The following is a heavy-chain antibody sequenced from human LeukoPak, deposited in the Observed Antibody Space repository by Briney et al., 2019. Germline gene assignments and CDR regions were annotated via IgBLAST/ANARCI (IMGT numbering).Heavy chain of an antibody. J-gene: IGHJ6*03. CDR3: ARTGRSAPHYYYYMDV. Sequence: ASVKVSCKASGYTFTGYYMHWVRQAPGQGLEWMGWINPNSGGTNYAQKFQGRVTMTRDTSISTAYMELSRLRSDDTAVYYCARTGRSAPHYYYYMDVWGKGTTVTVSS. CDR2: INPNSGGT. V-gene: IGHV1-2*02. CDR1: GYTFTGYY.